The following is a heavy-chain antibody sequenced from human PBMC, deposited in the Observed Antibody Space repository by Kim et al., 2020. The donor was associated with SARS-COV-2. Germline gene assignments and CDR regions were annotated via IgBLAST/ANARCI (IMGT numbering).Heavy chain of an antibody. Sequence: GGSLRLSCAASGFTFSNYAMSWVRQAPGKGLEWVSAISGSGGSTYYADSVKGRFTISRDNSKNTLYLQMNSLRAEDTAVYYCAKDVRGYDGRPWGQGTLVTVSS. V-gene: IGHV3-23*01. CDR1: GFTFSNYA. CDR2: ISGSGGST. J-gene: IGHJ5*02. CDR3: AKDVRGYDGRP. D-gene: IGHD5-12*01.